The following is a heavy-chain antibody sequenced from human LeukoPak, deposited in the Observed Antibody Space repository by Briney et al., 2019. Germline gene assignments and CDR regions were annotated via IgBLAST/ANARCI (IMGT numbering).Heavy chain of an antibody. CDR1: GFTFRNYG. CDR3: AQIHDHGDYVDF. V-gene: IGHV3-23*01. Sequence: GGSLRLSCAASGFTFRNYGMTWVRQAPGKGLEWVAGISGSGGTTHYSDSVKGRCTISRDNSKNTLSLQINSLRAEDTAVYYCAQIHDHGDYVDFWGQGALVTVSS. CDR2: ISGSGGTT. J-gene: IGHJ4*02. D-gene: IGHD1-1*01.